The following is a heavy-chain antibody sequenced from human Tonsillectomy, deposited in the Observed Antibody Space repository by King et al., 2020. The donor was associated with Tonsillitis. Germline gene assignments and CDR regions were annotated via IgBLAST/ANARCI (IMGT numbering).Heavy chain of an antibody. CDR1: GGSISSGSYY. D-gene: IGHD3-3*01. CDR2: IYASGSS. J-gene: IGHJ4*02. CDR3: AREGNDYDFWSGYYPFDY. V-gene: IGHV4-61*02. Sequence: QLQESGPGLVKPSQTLSLTCTVSGGSISSGSYYWSWVRQPAGKGLEWIGRIYASGSSNSNPSLRSRVTISKDASKNQFSLKLTSVTAADTAVYYYAREGNDYDFWSGYYPFDYWGQGTLVTVSS.